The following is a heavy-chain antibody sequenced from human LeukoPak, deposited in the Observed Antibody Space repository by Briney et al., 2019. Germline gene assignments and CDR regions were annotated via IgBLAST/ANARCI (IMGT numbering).Heavy chain of an antibody. V-gene: IGHV1-2*02. J-gene: IGHJ3*02. D-gene: IGHD2-8*01. CDR3: ARGSIVLMVMLRDAFDI. Sequence: ASVKVSCKASGYTFTGYYMHWVRQAPGQGLEWMGWINPNSGGTNYAQKFQGRVTMTRDTSISTAYMELSGLRSDDTAVYYCARGSIVLMVMLRDAFDIWGQGTMVTVSS. CDR1: GYTFTGYY. CDR2: INPNSGGT.